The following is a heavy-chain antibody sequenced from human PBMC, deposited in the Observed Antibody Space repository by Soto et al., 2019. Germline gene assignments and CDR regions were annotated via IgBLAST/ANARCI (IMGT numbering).Heavy chain of an antibody. V-gene: IGHV1-45*02. Sequence: ASVKVSCKASGYTFTYRYLHWVRQAPGQALEWMGWITPFNGNTNYAQKFQDRVTITRDRSMSTAYMELSSLRSEDTAMYYCATQHKYSSGWPTLDYWGQGTLVTVSS. CDR3: ATQHKYSSGWPTLDY. J-gene: IGHJ4*02. CDR2: ITPFNGNT. CDR1: GYTFTYRY. D-gene: IGHD6-19*01.